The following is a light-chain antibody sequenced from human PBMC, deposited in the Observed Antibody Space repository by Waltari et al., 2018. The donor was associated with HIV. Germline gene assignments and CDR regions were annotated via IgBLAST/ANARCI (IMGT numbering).Light chain of an antibody. CDR2: DAS. Sequence: DIVFTQSPATMSLSPGARATLSCRASQSVGTFLGWYQQKPGQAPRPLVYDASNTAAGIPARFRGSGSGTDFTLTISSLEPEDSAVYYCQERSNWPPITFGQGTRLEIK. CDR1: QSVGTF. V-gene: IGKV3-11*01. CDR3: QERSNWPPIT. J-gene: IGKJ5*01.